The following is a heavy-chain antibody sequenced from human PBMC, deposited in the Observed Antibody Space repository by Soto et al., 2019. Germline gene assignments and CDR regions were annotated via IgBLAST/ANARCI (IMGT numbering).Heavy chain of an antibody. CDR2: INPNSGGT. J-gene: IGHJ5*02. V-gene: IGHV1-2*04. Sequence: ASVKVSCKASGYTFTGYYMHWVRQAPGQGLEWMGWINPNSGGTNYAQKFQGWVTMTRDTSISTAYMELSRLKSDDTAVYYCARGSLPTNIVVVVGATGVQNWFDPWGQGTLVTVSS. CDR3: ARGSLPTNIVVVVGATGVQNWFDP. D-gene: IGHD2-15*01. CDR1: GYTFTGYY.